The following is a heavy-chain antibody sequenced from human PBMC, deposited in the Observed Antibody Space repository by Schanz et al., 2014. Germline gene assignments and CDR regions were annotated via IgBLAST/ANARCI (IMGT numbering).Heavy chain of an antibody. Sequence: QVQLVQSGAEVKKPGSSMKVSCKASGGTFSTYPINWLRQAPGQGLEWMGRIIPIHGIVNYAQRFQDRVRITADKSTSTAYMELSSRRSDDTAVYCGARGGGPEDVCAIWGQGTMLTVSS. D-gene: IGHD2-15*01. CDR1: GGTFSTYP. CDR3: ARGGGPEDVCAI. CDR2: IIPIHGIV. J-gene: IGHJ3*02. V-gene: IGHV1-69*02.